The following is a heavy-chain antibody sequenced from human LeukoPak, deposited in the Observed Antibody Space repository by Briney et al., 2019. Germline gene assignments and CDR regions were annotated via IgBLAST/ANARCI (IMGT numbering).Heavy chain of an antibody. CDR3: ARGLFCSSTSCYSLSLSFYGMDV. CDR1: GYTFTSYD. J-gene: IGHJ6*02. CDR2: MNPNRGNT. Sequence: ASVKVSCKASGYTFTSYDINWVRQATGQGLEWMGWMNPNRGNTGYAQKFQGRVTMTRNTSISTAYMELSSLRSEDTAVYYCARGLFCSSTSCYSLSLSFYGMDVWGQGTTVTVSS. V-gene: IGHV1-8*01. D-gene: IGHD2-2*01.